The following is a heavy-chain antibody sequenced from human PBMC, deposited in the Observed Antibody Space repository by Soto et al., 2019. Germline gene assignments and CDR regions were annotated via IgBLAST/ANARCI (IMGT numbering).Heavy chain of an antibody. J-gene: IGHJ4*02. D-gene: IGHD3-3*01. CDR3: ARDSVLRFLEWLSLGPYFDS. CDR2: IKRDGIDI. CDR1: GFTVSGYW. V-gene: IGHV3-7*01. Sequence: PGGALRLSCEASGFTVSGYWMSWVRQAPGKGLEWVANIKRDGIDIYYADSVKGRFTISRDNAKDSLYLQMNSLRDEDTAVYYCARDSVLRFLEWLSLGPYFDSWGQGAL.